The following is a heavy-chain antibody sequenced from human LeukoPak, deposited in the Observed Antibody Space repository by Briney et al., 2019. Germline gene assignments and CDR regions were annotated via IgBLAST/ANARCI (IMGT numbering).Heavy chain of an antibody. CDR1: GFTFSSYS. CDR2: ISSSSSTI. J-gene: IGHJ4*02. Sequence: GGSLRLSCAASGFTFSSYSVNWVRQAPGKGLEWVSYISSSSSTIYYADSVKGRFTISRDNAKNSLYLQMNSLRAEDTAVYYCVYTRYYDSTGDFHYFDYWGQGTLVTVSS. V-gene: IGHV3-48*01. D-gene: IGHD3-22*01. CDR3: VYTRYYDSTGDFHYFDY.